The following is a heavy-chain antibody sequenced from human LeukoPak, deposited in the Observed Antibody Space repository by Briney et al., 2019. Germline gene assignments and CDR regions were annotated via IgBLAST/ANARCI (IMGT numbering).Heavy chain of an antibody. D-gene: IGHD4-11*01. CDR1: GYTFTNYG. V-gene: IGHV1-18*01. J-gene: IGHJ1*01. Sequence: GASVKVSCKASGYTFTNYGVSWVRQAPGQGLEWMGWISAYNGYTNYAQKFQFRVTMTTDTSTGTAYMELRGLTSDDTAVYYCARDKAVTTERTQYFHHWGQGTLVTVSS. CDR3: ARDKAVTTERTQYFHH. CDR2: ISAYNGYT.